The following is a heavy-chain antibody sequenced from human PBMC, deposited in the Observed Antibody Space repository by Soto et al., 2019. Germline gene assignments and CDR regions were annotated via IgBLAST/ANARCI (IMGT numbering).Heavy chain of an antibody. CDR1: GFTFTRYS. V-gene: IGHV3-21*06. CDR3: ARESEDLTSNFDY. Sequence: LRLSCAASGFTFTRYSMNWVRQAPGKGLEWSSSISSTTNYIYYGDSMKGRFTISRDNAKNSLYLEMNSLRAEDTAVYYCARESEDLTSNFDYWGQGTLVTVSS. CDR2: ISSTTNYI. J-gene: IGHJ4*02.